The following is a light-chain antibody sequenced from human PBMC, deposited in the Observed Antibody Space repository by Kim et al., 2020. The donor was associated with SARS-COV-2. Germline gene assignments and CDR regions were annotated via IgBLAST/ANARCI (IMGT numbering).Light chain of an antibody. Sequence: NFMLTQPHSVSESPGKTVTISCTRSSGSIASNYVQWFQQRPASAPSTVIYGDYHRPSGVPDRFSGSIDRSSNSASLIISGLKPEDEADYYCQSYDDTEWVLGGGTK. V-gene: IGLV6-57*03. J-gene: IGLJ3*02. CDR1: SGSIASNY. CDR2: GDY. CDR3: QSYDDTEWV.